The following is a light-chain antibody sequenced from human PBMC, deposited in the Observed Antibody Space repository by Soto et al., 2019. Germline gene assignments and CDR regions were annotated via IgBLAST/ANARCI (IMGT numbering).Light chain of an antibody. CDR3: QHYNDLPLT. V-gene: IGKV3-15*01. J-gene: IGKJ1*01. CDR2: GAY. CDR1: QSVVTN. Sequence: EKVMTQSPATLSVSPGERVTLSCRASQSVVTNLAWYQQQPGQAPRLLISGAYTRATGIPDRFSGSGSGTELTLNIHSLQSEDFAVYYCQHYNDLPLTFGQGTKGEIK.